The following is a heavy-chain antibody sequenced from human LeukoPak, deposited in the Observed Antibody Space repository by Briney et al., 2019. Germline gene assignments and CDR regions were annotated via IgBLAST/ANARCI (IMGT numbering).Heavy chain of an antibody. CDR2: IYHSGIT. Sequence: SETLSLTCAVSGGSISSGGYSWSWIRQPPGKGLEWIGYIYHSGITYYNPSLKSRVTISVDRSKNQFSLKLSSVTAADTAVYYCARASFGVVTTIDYWGQGTLVTVSS. D-gene: IGHD3-3*01. CDR3: ARASFGVVTTIDY. J-gene: IGHJ4*02. V-gene: IGHV4-30-2*01. CDR1: GGSISSGGYS.